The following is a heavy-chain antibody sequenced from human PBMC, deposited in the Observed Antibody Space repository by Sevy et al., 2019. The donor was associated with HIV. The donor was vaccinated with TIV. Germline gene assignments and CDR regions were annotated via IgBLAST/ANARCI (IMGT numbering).Heavy chain of an antibody. D-gene: IGHD2-8*01. CDR2: FSFGCGRI. CDR3: AREGCTQPHDY. V-gene: IGHV3-23*01. Sequence: GGSLRLSCAASGFTFAKYSMSWVRQAPGKGLEWVSTFSFGCGRINYADSVKGRFTMSRDHSKHTLLLQMNSLRAEDTATYFCAREGCTQPHDYWGQGTLVTVSS. CDR1: GFTFAKYS. J-gene: IGHJ4*02.